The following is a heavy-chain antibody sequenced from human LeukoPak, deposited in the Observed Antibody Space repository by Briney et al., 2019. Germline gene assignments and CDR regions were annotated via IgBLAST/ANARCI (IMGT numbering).Heavy chain of an antibody. J-gene: IGHJ6*03. Sequence: GGSLRLSCAASGFTFSSYGMHWVRQAPGKGLEWVANIKQDGSEKYYVDSVKGRFTISRDNAKNSLYLQMNSLRAEDTAVYYCARDTAAAGPHYYYYMDVWGKGTTVTVSS. CDR1: GFTFSSYG. CDR2: IKQDGSEK. D-gene: IGHD6-13*01. V-gene: IGHV3-7*01. CDR3: ARDTAAAGPHYYYYMDV.